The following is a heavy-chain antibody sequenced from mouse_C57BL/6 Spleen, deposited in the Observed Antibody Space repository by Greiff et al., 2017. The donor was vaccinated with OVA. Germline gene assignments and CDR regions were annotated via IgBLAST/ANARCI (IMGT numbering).Heavy chain of an antibody. J-gene: IGHJ3*01. CDR1: GYTFTSYW. D-gene: IGHD2-4*01. CDR3: ARDDYDVAWFAY. V-gene: IGHV1-55*01. Sequence: VQLQQSGAELVKPGASVKMSCKASGYTFTSYWITWVKQRPGQGLEWIGDIYPGSGSTNYNEKFKSKATLTVDTSSSTAYMQLSSLTSEDSAVYYCARDDYDVAWFAYWGQGTLVTVYA. CDR2: IYPGSGST.